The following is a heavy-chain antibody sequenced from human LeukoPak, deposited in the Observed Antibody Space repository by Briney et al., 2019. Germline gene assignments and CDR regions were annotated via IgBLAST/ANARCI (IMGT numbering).Heavy chain of an antibody. CDR2: INWNGVST. V-gene: IGHV3-20*04. J-gene: IGHJ3*02. CDR3: ARVGSSAYGDAFDI. D-gene: IGHD3-22*01. CDR1: GFIFAENG. Sequence: PGGSLRLSCAPSGFIFAENGMGWARQAPGKGLEWVSSINWNGVSTGYADSVKGRFTISRDNAKNSLYLQMNSLRGEDTALYYCARVGSSAYGDAFDIWGQRAMVTVSS.